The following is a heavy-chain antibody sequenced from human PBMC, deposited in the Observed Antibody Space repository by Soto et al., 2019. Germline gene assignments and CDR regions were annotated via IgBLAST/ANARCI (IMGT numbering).Heavy chain of an antibody. CDR1: GFTFDDYA. CDR3: AKDIGRAYYYYYMDV. J-gene: IGHJ6*03. V-gene: IGHV3-9*01. CDR2: ISWNSGSI. Sequence: EVQLVESGGGLVQPGRSLRLSCAASGFTFDDYAMHWVRQAPGKGLEWVSGISWNSGSIGYADSVKGRFTISRDNAKNSLYLQMNSLRAEDTALYYCAKDIGRAYYYYYMDVWGKGTTVTVSS.